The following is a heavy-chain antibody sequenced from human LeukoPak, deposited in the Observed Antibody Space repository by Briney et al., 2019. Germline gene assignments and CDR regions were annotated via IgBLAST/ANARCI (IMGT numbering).Heavy chain of an antibody. V-gene: IGHV3-23*01. D-gene: IGHD5-18*01. CDR2: ISGSGGST. Sequence: GGSLGLSCAASGFTFSSYAMSWVRQAPGKGLEWVSAISGSGGSTYYADSVKGRFTISRDNSKNTLYLQVNSLRAEDTAVYYCAKARDTYGYPEDAFDIWGQGTMVTVSS. CDR3: AKARDTYGYPEDAFDI. CDR1: GFTFSSYA. J-gene: IGHJ3*02.